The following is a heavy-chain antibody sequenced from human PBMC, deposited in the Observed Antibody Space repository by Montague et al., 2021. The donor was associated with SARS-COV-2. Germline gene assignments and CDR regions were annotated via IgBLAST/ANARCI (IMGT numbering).Heavy chain of an antibody. D-gene: IGHD2-2*01. J-gene: IGHJ6*03. CDR3: ARARQDVVVPALGIGAYYYYYYMDA. Sequence: SETLSLTCAVYGGSFSGYYWSWIRQPPGKGLEWIGEINHSGSTNYNPSLKSRVTISVDTPKNQFSLKLSSVTAADTAVYYCARARQDVVVPALGIGAYYYYYYMDAWGKGTTVTVSS. CDR1: GGSFSGYY. CDR2: INHSGST. V-gene: IGHV4-34*01.